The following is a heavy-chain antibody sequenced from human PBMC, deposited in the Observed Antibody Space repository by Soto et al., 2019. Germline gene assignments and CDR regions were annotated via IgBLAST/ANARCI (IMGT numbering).Heavy chain of an antibody. J-gene: IGHJ6*02. D-gene: IGHD2-2*01. CDR3: ARDQGYCSSTSCLKWYGMDV. CDR1: GGTFSSYA. Sequence: GASVKVSCKASGGTFSSYAISWVRQAPGQGLEWMGGIIPIFGTANYAQKFQGRVTITADESTSTAYMELSSLRSEDTAVYYCARDQGYCSSTSCLKWYGMDVWGQGTTVTVSS. V-gene: IGHV1-69*13. CDR2: IIPIFGTA.